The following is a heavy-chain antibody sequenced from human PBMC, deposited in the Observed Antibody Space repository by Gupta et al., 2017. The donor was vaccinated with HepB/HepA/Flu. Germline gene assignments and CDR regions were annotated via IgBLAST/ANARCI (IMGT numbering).Heavy chain of an antibody. J-gene: IGHJ4*02. CDR1: GFKFDDSA. CDR3: ARGPRSSGWFPPGY. V-gene: IGHV3-9*01. Sequence: EVQLVESGGGLVQHGRSLRLSCAASGFKFDDSAMYWVRQGPGKGLEWVSGISWNSGSIGYADSVKGRFTISRDNAKNSLYLQMNSLRVEDTAFYYCARGPRSSGWFPPGYWGQGTLVAVSS. D-gene: IGHD6-19*01. CDR2: ISWNSGSI.